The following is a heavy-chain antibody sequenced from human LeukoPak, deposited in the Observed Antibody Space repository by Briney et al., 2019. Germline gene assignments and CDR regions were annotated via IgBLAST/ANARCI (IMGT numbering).Heavy chain of an antibody. CDR1: GFTFSSYG. V-gene: IGHV3-30*03. D-gene: IGHD4-23*01. CDR2: ISYDGSNK. J-gene: IGHJ4*02. CDR3: TTDLYGGLDGY. Sequence: GGSLRLSCAASGFTFSSYGMHWVRQAPGKGLEWVAVISYDGSNKYYADSVKGRFTISRDNSKNTLYLQMNSLRAEDTAVYYCTTDLYGGLDGYWGQGTLVTVSS.